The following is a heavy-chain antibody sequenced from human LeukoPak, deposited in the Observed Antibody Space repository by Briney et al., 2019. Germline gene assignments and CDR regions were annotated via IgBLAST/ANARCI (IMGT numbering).Heavy chain of an antibody. Sequence: GGSLRLSCAASGFTVSSNYMSWVRQAPGKGLEWVSVIYSGGSTYYADSVKGRFTISRHISKNTLYLQMSSLRAEDTAVYYCARDDYDSNYWGQGTLVTVSS. V-gene: IGHV3-53*04. CDR3: ARDDYDSNY. D-gene: IGHD3-22*01. J-gene: IGHJ4*02. CDR1: GFTVSSNY. CDR2: IYSGGST.